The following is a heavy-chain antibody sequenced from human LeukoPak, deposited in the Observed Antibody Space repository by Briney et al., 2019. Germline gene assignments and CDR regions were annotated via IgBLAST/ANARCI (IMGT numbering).Heavy chain of an antibody. V-gene: IGHV1-18*04. J-gene: IGHJ5*02. Sequence: ASVKVSCKASGYTFTSYGISWVRQAPGQGLEWMGWISAYNGNTNYAQKLQGRVTMTTDTSTSTAYMELRSLRSDDTAVYYCARIPRVVVPAAPNWFDPWGQGTLVTVSS. CDR3: ARIPRVVVPAAPNWFDP. D-gene: IGHD2-2*01. CDR1: GYTFTSYG. CDR2: ISAYNGNT.